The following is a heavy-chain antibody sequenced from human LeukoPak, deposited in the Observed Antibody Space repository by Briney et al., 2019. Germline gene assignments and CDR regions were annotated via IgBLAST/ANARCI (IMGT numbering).Heavy chain of an antibody. CDR2: FDPEDGET. V-gene: IGHV1-24*01. CDR1: GYTLTELS. D-gene: IGHD6-13*01. CDR3: ASLNFAAAGRNRDY. Sequence: ASVKVSCKVSGYTLTELSMHWVRQAPGKGLEWMGGFDPEDGETIYAQKFQGRVTMTEDTSTDTAYMELSSLRSEDTAVYYCASLNFAAAGRNRDYWGQGTLVTVSS. J-gene: IGHJ4*02.